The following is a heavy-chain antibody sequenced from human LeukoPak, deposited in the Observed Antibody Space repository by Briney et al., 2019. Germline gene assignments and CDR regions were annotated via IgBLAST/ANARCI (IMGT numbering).Heavy chain of an antibody. CDR1: GFTFSSYE. CDR2: ISNTNSYI. J-gene: IGHJ3*02. CDR3: ARDAFDI. Sequence: PGGSLRLSCAASGFTFSSYEMNWVRQAPGKGLEWVSCISNTNSYIYYADSVKGRFTISRDNAKNSLYLQMNSLRAEDTAVYYCARDAFDIWGQGTMVTVSS. V-gene: IGHV3-21*01.